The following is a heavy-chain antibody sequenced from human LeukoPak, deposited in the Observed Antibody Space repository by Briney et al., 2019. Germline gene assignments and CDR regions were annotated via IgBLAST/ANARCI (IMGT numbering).Heavy chain of an antibody. J-gene: IGHJ4*02. CDR2: ISSSGRTI. Sequence: GGSLRLSCAASGFTFSSYEMNWVRQAPGKGLEWVSYISSSGRTIYYADSVKGRFTISRDNAKNSLYLQMNSLRAEDTAVYYCARDENTSHGYWGQGTLVTVSS. CDR3: ARDENTSHGY. CDR1: GFTFSSYE. V-gene: IGHV3-48*03. D-gene: IGHD2-2*01.